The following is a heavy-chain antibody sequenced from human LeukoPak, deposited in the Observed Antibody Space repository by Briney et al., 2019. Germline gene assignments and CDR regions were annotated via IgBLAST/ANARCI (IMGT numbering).Heavy chain of an antibody. V-gene: IGHV3-21*01. CDR1: GFTFSSYS. Sequence: PGGSLRLSCTGSGFTFSSYSMNWVRQAPGRGLEWVSSISSSSSYIYYADSVKSRFTISRDNAKNSLYLQMNSLRAEDTAVYYCARDSGSGSGSYVDYWGQGTLVTVSS. J-gene: IGHJ4*02. CDR3: ARDSGSGSGSYVDY. CDR2: ISSSSSYI. D-gene: IGHD3-10*01.